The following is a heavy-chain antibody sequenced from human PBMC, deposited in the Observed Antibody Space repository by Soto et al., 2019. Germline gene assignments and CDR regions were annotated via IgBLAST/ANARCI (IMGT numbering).Heavy chain of an antibody. V-gene: IGHV3-21*01. CDR1: GFSFSSYS. CDR3: ARDYSSYGPFDY. CDR2: ISSSSTAI. D-gene: IGHD5-18*01. J-gene: IGHJ4*02. Sequence: PGGSLRLSCAASGFSFSSYSMNWVRQAPGKGLEWVSSISSSSTAIFYGDSVKGRFIISRDNAENSLYLQMNSLRAEDTAVYYCARDYSSYGPFDYWGQGTLVTVSS.